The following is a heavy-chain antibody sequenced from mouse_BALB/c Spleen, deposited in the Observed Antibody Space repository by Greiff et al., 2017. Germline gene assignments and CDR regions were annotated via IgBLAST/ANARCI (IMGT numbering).Heavy chain of an antibody. CDR1: GYTFTSSW. V-gene: IGHV1S130*01. J-gene: IGHJ4*01. CDR2: IHPNSGNT. Sequence: QVQLQQSGSVLVRPGASVKLSCKASGYTFTSSWMHWAKQRPGQGLEWIGEIHPNSGNTNYNEKFKGKATLTVDTSSSTAYVDLSSLTSEDSAVYYCAREGYDAMDYWGQGTSVTVSS. CDR3: AREGYDAMDY.